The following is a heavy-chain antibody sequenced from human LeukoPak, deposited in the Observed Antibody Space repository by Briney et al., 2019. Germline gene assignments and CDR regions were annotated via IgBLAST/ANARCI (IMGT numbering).Heavy chain of an antibody. CDR2: ISSSSSYI. J-gene: IGHJ6*02. CDR1: GFTFSSYS. Sequence: GGSLRLSCAASGFTFSSYSMNWVRQAPGKGLEWVSSISSSSSYIYYADSVKGRFTISRHNSKNTLYLQMNSLRAEDTAVYYCAASSGWYYYYGMDVWGQGTTVTVSS. D-gene: IGHD6-19*01. V-gene: IGHV3-21*04. CDR3: AASSGWYYYYGMDV.